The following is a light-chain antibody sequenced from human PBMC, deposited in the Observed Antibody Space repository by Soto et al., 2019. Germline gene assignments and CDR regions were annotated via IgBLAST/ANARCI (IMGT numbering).Light chain of an antibody. CDR2: NTN. J-gene: IGLJ3*02. CDR1: SGSVSSNHY. CDR3: VLYMGSDIWV. V-gene: IGLV8-61*01. Sequence: QAVVTQEPSFSVSPGRTVTLTCGLTSGSVSSNHYPSWYQQTPGQPPRTLIYNTNTRSSGVPDRFSGSILGNRAALTITGAQADDESYYYWVLYMGSDIWVFGGGTKVTVL.